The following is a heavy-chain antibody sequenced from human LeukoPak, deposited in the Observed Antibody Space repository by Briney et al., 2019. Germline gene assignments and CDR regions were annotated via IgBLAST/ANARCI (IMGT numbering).Heavy chain of an antibody. V-gene: IGHV3-48*03. CDR1: GFTFSSYE. CDR3: ARAVDPHYYDTSGFDY. Sequence: VGSLRLSCAASGFTFSSYEMNWVRQAPGKGLEWVSYIGSSGTTIHYADSVKGRFTTSRDNAKNLLYLVMNSLRAEDTAVYYCARAVDPHYYDTSGFDYWGQGTLVTVSS. J-gene: IGHJ4*02. D-gene: IGHD3-22*01. CDR2: IGSSGTTI.